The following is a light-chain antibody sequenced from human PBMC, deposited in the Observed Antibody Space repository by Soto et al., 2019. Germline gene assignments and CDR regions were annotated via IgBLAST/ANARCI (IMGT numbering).Light chain of an antibody. CDR3: QSADSSGIYV. J-gene: IGLJ1*01. CDR2: KDS. V-gene: IGLV3-25*03. Sequence: SYELTQPPSVSVSPGQTARITCSGAALPKQYAYWYQQKPGQAPVLVIYKDSERPSGIPERFSGSSSGTTVTLTISGVQAEDEADYYCQSADSSGIYVFGTGTKLTVL. CDR1: ALPKQY.